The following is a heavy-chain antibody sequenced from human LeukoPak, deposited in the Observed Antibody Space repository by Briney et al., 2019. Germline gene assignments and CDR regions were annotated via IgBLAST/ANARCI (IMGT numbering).Heavy chain of an antibody. V-gene: IGHV1-2*04. Sequence: ASVNVSCRASGYTFTGYYMHWVRQAPGQGLEWMGWINPNSGGTNYAQKFQGWVTMTRDTSISTAYMELSRLRSDDTAVYYCAREPPGGVGATGLTDWGQGTLVTVSS. J-gene: IGHJ4*02. CDR1: GYTFTGYY. D-gene: IGHD1-26*01. CDR2: INPNSGGT. CDR3: AREPPGGVGATGLTD.